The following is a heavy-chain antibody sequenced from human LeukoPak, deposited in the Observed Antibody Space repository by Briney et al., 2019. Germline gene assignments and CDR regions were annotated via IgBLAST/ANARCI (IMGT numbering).Heavy chain of an antibody. Sequence: ASVKVSCKASGYTFTRYGISWVRQAPGQGLEWMGWISGYNGNTNNAQNVQGRLTMTTDTSTSTAYMELRGLRSDDTAVYYCARRSYYSDSRGDDAYDVWGQGTMVAVSS. CDR2: ISGYNGNT. CDR1: GYTFTRYG. D-gene: IGHD3-22*01. J-gene: IGHJ3*01. CDR3: ARRSYYSDSRGDDAYDV. V-gene: IGHV1-18*04.